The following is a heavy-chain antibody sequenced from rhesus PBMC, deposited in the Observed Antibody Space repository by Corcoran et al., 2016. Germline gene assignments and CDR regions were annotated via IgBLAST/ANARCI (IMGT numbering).Heavy chain of an antibody. CDR1: GGSISSGYG. J-gene: IGHJ4*01. D-gene: IGHD6-31*01. CDR3: ASLYSSGWYYFDY. Sequence: QVQLQESGPGLVKPSETLSLTSAVPGGSISSGYGWRWIRQPPVNGLELIGYIYGSIGNPYYNPSPNSQSTISTGPSKVQFTLKLSAVTAADTAVYYCASLYSSGWYYFDYWGKGVLVTVSS. V-gene: IGHV4S7*01. CDR2: IYGSIGNP.